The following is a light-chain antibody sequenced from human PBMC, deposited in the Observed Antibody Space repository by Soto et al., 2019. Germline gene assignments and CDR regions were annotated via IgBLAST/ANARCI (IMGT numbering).Light chain of an antibody. CDR1: QSVSSY. V-gene: IGKV3-11*01. CDR3: QQRSSWLT. CDR2: DAS. J-gene: IGKJ4*01. Sequence: EIVLTQSPATLSLSPGERATLSCRASQSVSSYLAWYQQRPGQAPRLLIYDASNRATGIPARFNGSGSGTDFTLTISTLEPEDFAVYYCQQRSSWLTFGGGTKVDIK.